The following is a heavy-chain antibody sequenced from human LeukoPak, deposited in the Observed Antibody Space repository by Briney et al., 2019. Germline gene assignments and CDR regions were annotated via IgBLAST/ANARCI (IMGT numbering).Heavy chain of an antibody. V-gene: IGHV3-23*01. D-gene: IGHD2-21*02. CDR1: GFPFSSYP. Sequence: SGGSLRLSCAGSGFPFSSYPISWVRQPPGKGLEWVSAITASGDSTYYADSVKGRFTISRDNSKNTLYLQMNSLRAEDTAVYYCARGSVVTAMPDDYWGQGTLVTVSS. J-gene: IGHJ4*02. CDR3: ARGSVVTAMPDDY. CDR2: ITASGDST.